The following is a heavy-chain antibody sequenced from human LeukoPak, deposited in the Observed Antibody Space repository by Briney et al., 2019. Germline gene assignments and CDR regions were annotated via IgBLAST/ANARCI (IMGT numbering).Heavy chain of an antibody. CDR1: RFTFSNFW. J-gene: IGHJ6*02. V-gene: IGHV3-7*01. D-gene: IGHD3-3*02. Sequence: GGSLRISCAASRFTFSNFWMSWVRQAPGKGLEWVANIKPDGSANFYVDSVKGRFTISRDNAENSLYLQMNSLRPEDTAVYYCARHFSTYSYGLDVWGQGTTVTVSS. CDR2: IKPDGSAN. CDR3: ARHFSTYSYGLDV.